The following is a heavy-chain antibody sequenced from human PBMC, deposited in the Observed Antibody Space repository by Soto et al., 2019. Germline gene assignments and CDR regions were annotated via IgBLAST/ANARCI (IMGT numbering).Heavy chain of an antibody. CDR2: INSDGSST. J-gene: IGHJ4*02. Sequence: GGSLRLSCAASGFTFRSYWMQWVRQAPGKGLVWVSWINSDGSSTSYADSVKGRFTISRDNAKNTLYLQMNSLRAEDTAVYYCASGGSSLNFDSWGQGTRVTVSS. D-gene: IGHD6-6*01. CDR3: ASGGSSLNFDS. V-gene: IGHV3-74*01. CDR1: GFTFRSYW.